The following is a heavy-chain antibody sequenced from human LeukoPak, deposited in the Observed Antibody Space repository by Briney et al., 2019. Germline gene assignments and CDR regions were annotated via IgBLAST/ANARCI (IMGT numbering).Heavy chain of an antibody. CDR1: ADSVSSDSSA. J-gene: IGHJ4*02. Sequence: SQTLSLTCAISADSVSSDSSAWNWFRQSPSRGLEWLGRTYFRSQWYYDYAESVKSRITINPDTSKNQFSLQLNSVTPEDTAVYYCARGGHFDYWGQGALVTVSS. CDR3: ARGGHFDY. V-gene: IGHV6-1*01. CDR2: TYFRSQWYY. D-gene: IGHD6-25*01.